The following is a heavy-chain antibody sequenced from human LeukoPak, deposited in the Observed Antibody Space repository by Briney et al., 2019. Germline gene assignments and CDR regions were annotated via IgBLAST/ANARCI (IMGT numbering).Heavy chain of an antibody. CDR1: GYTFTNYY. D-gene: IGHD6-13*01. V-gene: IGHV1-46*01. CDR3: ARDQSWVAAAGTFGY. Sequence: ASVKVSCKASGYTFTNYYMHWVRQAPGQGLEWMGIINPSGGSTSYAQKFQGRVTMTTDTSTSTAYMELRSLRSDDTAVYYCARDQSWVAAAGTFGYWGQGTLVTVSS. J-gene: IGHJ4*02. CDR2: INPSGGST.